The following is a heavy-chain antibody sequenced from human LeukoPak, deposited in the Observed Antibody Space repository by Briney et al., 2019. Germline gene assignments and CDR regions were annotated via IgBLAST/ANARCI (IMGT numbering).Heavy chain of an antibody. CDR2: IIDSGTT. J-gene: IGHJ3*02. Sequence: SETLSLTCGVSGGSFSGYFWTWIRQPPGKGLEWIGEIIDSGTTNYNPSLESRVAMSVDTSKNQVSLRLSSVTAADTAVFYCATLYLVNAFDIWGPGTLVTVSS. CDR1: GGSFSGYF. D-gene: IGHD2-2*02. V-gene: IGHV4-34*12. CDR3: ATLYLVNAFDI.